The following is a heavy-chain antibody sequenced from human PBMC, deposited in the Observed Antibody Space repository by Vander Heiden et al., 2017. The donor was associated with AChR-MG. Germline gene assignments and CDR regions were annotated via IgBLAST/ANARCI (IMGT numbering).Heavy chain of an antibody. CDR2: TRSKAYGGTT. CDR1: GFTSGDYA. Sequence: EVQLVESGGGLVQPGRSLRLSCTASGFTSGDYARSWFRPAPGKGLEWVGFTRSKAYGGTTEYAASVKGRFTISRDDSKSIAYLQMNSLKTEDTAVYYCTRDHVYYYDSSGYWFDPWGQGTQVTVSS. V-gene: IGHV3-49*03. CDR3: TRDHVYYYDSSGYWFDP. D-gene: IGHD3-22*01. J-gene: IGHJ5*02.